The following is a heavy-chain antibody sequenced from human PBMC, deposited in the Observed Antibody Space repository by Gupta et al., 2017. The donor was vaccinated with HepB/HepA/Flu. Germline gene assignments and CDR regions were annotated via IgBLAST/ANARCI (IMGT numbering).Heavy chain of an antibody. Sequence: EVQLVESGGGLVQPGGSLRLSCAASGFIFSSYEMLWVRQAPGKGLEWAAGMSGSGGARWYADSVKGRFTVSRDNAKNSLYLQMNSLRVEDTAIYYCAREIGGGPSGAFNIWGQGTMVIVSS. V-gene: IGHV3-48*03. CDR2: MSGSGGAR. J-gene: IGHJ3*02. D-gene: IGHD1-26*01. CDR1: GFIFSSYE. CDR3: AREIGGGPSGAFNI.